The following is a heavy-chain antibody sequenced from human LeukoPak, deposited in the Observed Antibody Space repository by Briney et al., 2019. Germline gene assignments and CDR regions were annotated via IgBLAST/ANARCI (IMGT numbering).Heavy chain of an antibody. Sequence: QPGGSPRLSCAASGFTFSSYWMHWVRQAPGKGLVWVSRINSDGSSTSYADSVKGRFTISRDNAKNTLYLQMNSLRAEDTAVYYCAKDLHLVTEDSGYDGNDYWGQGTLVTVSS. CDR3: AKDLHLVTEDSGYDGNDY. J-gene: IGHJ4*02. CDR1: GFTFSSYW. V-gene: IGHV3-74*01. D-gene: IGHD5-12*01. CDR2: INSDGSST.